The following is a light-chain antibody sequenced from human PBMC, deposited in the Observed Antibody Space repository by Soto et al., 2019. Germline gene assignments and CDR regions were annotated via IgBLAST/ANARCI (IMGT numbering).Light chain of an antibody. J-gene: IGLJ2*01. CDR2: GDI. V-gene: IGLV1-40*01. CDR1: SSNIGAGYD. Sequence: QSVLTQPPSVSGAPGQRVSISCTGTSSNIGAGYDVHWYQHLPGTAPQLLIFGDINRPSGVPDRFYASTSGTSASLAITGLQAEEGADYYCQAYDSILSISVFGGGTKVTVL. CDR3: QAYDSILSISV.